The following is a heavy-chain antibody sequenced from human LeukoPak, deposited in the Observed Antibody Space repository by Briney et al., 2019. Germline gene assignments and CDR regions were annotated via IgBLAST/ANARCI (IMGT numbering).Heavy chain of an antibody. CDR3: ARDQGYCSSTSCLYWFDP. CDR1: GGTFSSYA. D-gene: IGHD2-2*01. CDR2: ISAYNGNT. V-gene: IGHV1-18*01. J-gene: IGHJ5*02. Sequence: ASVKVSCKASGGTFSSYAISWVRQAPGQGLEWMGWISAYNGNTNYAQKLQGRVTMTTDTSTSTAYMELRSLRSDDTAVYYCARDQGYCSSTSCLYWFDPWGQGTLVTVSS.